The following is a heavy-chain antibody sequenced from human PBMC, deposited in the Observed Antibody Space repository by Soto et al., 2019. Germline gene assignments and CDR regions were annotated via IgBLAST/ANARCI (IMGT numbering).Heavy chain of an antibody. V-gene: IGHV3-74*01. CDR3: ARVAAFYYGMDV. J-gene: IGHJ6*02. CDR2: INSDGSST. CDR1: GFTFSSYW. D-gene: IGHD3-3*02. Sequence: GGSLRLSCAASGFTFSSYWMHWVRQAPGKGLVWVSRINSDGSSTSYADSVKGPVTISRDNAKNTLYLQMNSLRAEDTAVYYCARVAAFYYGMDVWGQGTTVTVSS.